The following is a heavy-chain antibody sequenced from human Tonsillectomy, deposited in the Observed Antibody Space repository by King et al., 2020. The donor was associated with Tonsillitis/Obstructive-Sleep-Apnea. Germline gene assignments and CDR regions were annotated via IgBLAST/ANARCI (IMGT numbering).Heavy chain of an antibody. V-gene: IGHV4-59*01. CDR1: GGSISSYY. CDR2: IYYSGST. J-gene: IGHJ4*02. Sequence: QLQESGPGLVKPSETLSLTCTVSGGSISSYYWSWIRPPPGKGLEWIGYIYYSGSTNYNPSLQSRVTISVDTSKNQFSLKLSSVTAADTAVYYCARGDIAAPFDYWGQGTLVTVSS. D-gene: IGHD6-13*01. CDR3: ARGDIAAPFDY.